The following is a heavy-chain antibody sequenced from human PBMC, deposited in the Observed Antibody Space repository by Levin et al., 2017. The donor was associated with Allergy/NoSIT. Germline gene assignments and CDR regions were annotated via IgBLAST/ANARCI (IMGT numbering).Heavy chain of an antibody. D-gene: IGHD3-22*01. Sequence: LSLTCAASGFTFSSYTMNWVRQAPGKGLEWVSSISSWSSYIYYADSVKGRFTISRENAKNSLFLQMNSLRAEDTAVYYCASSYYYDTTGYRPETEDPYCFDSWGQGALVTVSS. J-gene: IGHJ4*02. V-gene: IGHV3-21*01. CDR1: GFTFSSYT. CDR2: ISSWSSYI. CDR3: ASSYYYDTTGYRPETEDPYCFDS.